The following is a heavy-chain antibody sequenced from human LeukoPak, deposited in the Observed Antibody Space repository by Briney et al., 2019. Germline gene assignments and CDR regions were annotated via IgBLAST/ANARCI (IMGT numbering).Heavy chain of an antibody. CDR2: IYYSGST. CDR1: GGSISSYY. Sequence: ETLSLTCTVSGGSISSYYWSWIRQPPGKGLEWIGYIYYSGSTNYNPSLKSRVTISVDRSKNQFSLKLSSVTAADTAVYYCAREGSGSYYYDSSGYYYPGYFDYWGQGTLVTVSS. V-gene: IGHV4-59*12. CDR3: AREGSGSYYYDSSGYYYPGYFDY. D-gene: IGHD3-22*01. J-gene: IGHJ4*02.